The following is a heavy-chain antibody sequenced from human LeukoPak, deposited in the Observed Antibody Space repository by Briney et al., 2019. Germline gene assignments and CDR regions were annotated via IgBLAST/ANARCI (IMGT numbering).Heavy chain of an antibody. Sequence: SQTLSLTCAISGDSFSSNSAAWNWLRQSPSRGLEWLGRTYYRSKWYNDYAVSVKSLITINPDTSKNQFSLQLNSVSPEDTAVYYCTKATPGPSYYYGMDLWGKGTTVTVSS. CDR2: TYYRSKWYN. CDR1: GDSFSSNSAA. CDR3: TKATPGPSYYYGMDL. V-gene: IGHV6-1*01. J-gene: IGHJ6*04.